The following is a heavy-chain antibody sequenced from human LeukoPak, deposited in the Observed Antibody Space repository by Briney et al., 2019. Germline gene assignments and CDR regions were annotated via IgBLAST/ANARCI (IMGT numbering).Heavy chain of an antibody. CDR2: IYYSGST. CDR3: ARGSYYYYYGMDV. CDR1: GGSISSYY. V-gene: IGHV4-59*12. J-gene: IGHJ6*02. Sequence: SETLSLTCTVSGGSISSYYWSWIRQPPGKGLEWIGYIYYSGSTNYNPSLKSRVTISVDTSKNQFSLKLSSVTAADTAVYYCARGSYYYYYGMDVWGQGTTVTVSS.